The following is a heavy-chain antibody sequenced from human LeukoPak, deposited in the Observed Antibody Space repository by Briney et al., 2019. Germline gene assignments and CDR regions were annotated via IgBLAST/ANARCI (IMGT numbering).Heavy chain of an antibody. CDR1: GFTFSTYF. CDR2: ISYDGSNK. V-gene: IGHV3-30*18. J-gene: IGHJ4*02. D-gene: IGHD2-2*01. CDR3: AKSAYLKGYCSSTSCYPGDYFDY. Sequence: GGSLRLSCAASGFTFSTYFMHWVRQAPGKGLEWVAVISYDGSNKYYADSVKGRFTISRDNSKNTLYLQMNSLRAEDTAVYYCAKSAYLKGYCSSTSCYPGDYFDYWGQGTLVTVSS.